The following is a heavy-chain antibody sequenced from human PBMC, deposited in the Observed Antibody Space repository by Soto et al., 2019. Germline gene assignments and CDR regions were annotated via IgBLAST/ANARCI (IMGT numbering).Heavy chain of an antibody. D-gene: IGHD2-2*01. V-gene: IGHV1-69*08. CDR1: GGTFSSYT. J-gene: IGHJ6*02. Sequence: SVKVSCKASGGTFSSYTISWVRQAPGQGLEWMGRIIPILGTANYAQKFQGRVTITADESTSTAYMELSSLRSEDTAVYYCARHTHCSSTSCYEDYYYGMDVWGQGTTVTVSS. CDR2: IIPILGTA. CDR3: ARHTHCSSTSCYEDYYYGMDV.